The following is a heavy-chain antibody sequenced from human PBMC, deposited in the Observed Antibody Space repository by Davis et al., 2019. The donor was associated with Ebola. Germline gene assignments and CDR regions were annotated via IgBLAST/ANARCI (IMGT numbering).Heavy chain of an antibody. J-gene: IGHJ5*02. Sequence: PGGSLRLSCAASGFTFSSYWMSCLRQAPVKGLEWVANIKPGGDERYYVDSVKGRFIISRDDAKNSYYLQMNSLRAEDRAVYYCVRVYSGSYDPWGQGTLVTVSS. CDR1: GFTFSSYW. CDR3: VRVYSGSYDP. CDR2: IKPGGDER. V-gene: IGHV3-7*01. D-gene: IGHD1-26*01.